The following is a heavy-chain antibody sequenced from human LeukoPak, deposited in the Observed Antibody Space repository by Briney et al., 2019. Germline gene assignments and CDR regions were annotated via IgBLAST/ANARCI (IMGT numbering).Heavy chain of an antibody. J-gene: IGHJ4*02. V-gene: IGHV4-38-2*02. CDR1: GYSISSGYY. CDR3: ARGLSRRPGYSSGWFEDY. Sequence: SETLSLTCTVSGYSISSGYYWGWIRQPPGKGLEWIGSIYHSGSTYYNPSLKSRVTISVDTSKNQFSLKLSSVTAADTAVYYCARGLSRRPGYSSGWFEDYWGQGTLVTVSS. CDR2: IYHSGST. D-gene: IGHD6-19*01.